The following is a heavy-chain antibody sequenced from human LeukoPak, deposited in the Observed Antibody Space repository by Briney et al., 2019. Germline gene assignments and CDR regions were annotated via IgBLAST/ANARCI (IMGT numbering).Heavy chain of an antibody. CDR2: IYYSGST. CDR1: GGSISSYY. V-gene: IGHV4-59*01. D-gene: IGHD3-22*01. J-gene: IGHJ3*02. Sequence: SETLSLTCTVSGGSISSYYWSWIRQPPGKGLEWIGYIYYSGSTNYNPSLKCRVTMSVDTSKNQFSLKRSSVTAADTAVYYCARDKDYFDSGGAFDIWGQGAMVTVSS. CDR3: ARDKDYFDSGGAFDI.